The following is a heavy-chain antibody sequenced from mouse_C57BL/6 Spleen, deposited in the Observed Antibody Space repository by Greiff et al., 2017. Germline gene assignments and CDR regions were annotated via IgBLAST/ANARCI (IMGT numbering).Heavy chain of an antibody. D-gene: IGHD2-14*01. CDR2: LYPRSGNT. V-gene: IGHV1-81*01. Sequence: QVQLQQSGAELARPGASVKLSCKASGYTFTSYGIRWVKQRTGKGLEWIGELYPRSGNTYYNEKFKGKATLTAEKSSSTAYMELRSLTSEDSAVDCCARPNWYESWFAYWGQGTLVTVSA. CDR3: ARPNWYESWFAY. CDR1: GYTFTSYG. J-gene: IGHJ3*01.